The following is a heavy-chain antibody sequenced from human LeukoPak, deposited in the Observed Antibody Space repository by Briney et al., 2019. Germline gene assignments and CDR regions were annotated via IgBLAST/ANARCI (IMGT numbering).Heavy chain of an antibody. CDR3: ARGGMTTVPFDY. CDR1: GYTFTSYD. Sequence: ASVKVSCKASGYTFTSYDINWVRQATGQGLEWMGWMNPNSGNTGYAQKFQGRVTMTRNTSISTAYMELSSLRSEDTAVYYCARGGMTTVPFDYWGQGTLVTVSS. V-gene: IGHV1-8*01. D-gene: IGHD4-17*01. CDR2: MNPNSGNT. J-gene: IGHJ4*02.